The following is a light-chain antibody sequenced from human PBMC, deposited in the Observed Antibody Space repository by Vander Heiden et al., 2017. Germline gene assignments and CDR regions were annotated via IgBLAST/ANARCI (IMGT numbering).Light chain of an antibody. CDR1: NIGSKS. V-gene: IGLV3-21*02. J-gene: IGLJ1*01. Sequence: SYVLTQPPSVSVAPGQTARITFGGNNIGSKSVHWYQQKPGQAPVLVVYDDSDRPSGIPGRFSGSNSGNTATLTISRVEAGDEADYYCQVWDSSSDHPFGTGTKVTVL. CDR2: DDS. CDR3: QVWDSSSDHP.